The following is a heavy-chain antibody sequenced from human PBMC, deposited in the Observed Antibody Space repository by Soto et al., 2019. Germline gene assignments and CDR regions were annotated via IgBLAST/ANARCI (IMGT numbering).Heavy chain of an antibody. J-gene: IGHJ4*02. CDR1: GFTFSNAW. CDR2: ISSTSGFI. D-gene: IGHD2-21*02. V-gene: IGHV3-21*01. Sequence: PGGSLRLSCAASGFTFSNAWMSRVRQAPGKGLEWVSSISSTSGFIFYADSLKGRFTISRDNAKNSLYLQMNSLRVDDTAVYYCARATIVTASHFDFWGQGIMVTVSS. CDR3: ARATIVTASHFDF.